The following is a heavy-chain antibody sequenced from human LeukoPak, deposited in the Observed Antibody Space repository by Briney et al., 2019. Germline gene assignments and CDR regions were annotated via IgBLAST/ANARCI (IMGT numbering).Heavy chain of an antibody. J-gene: IGHJ4*02. CDR1: GLTFSNYA. Sequence: GGSLRLSCAVSGLTFSNYAMSWVRQAPGKGLEWVSDISGSGTYTYYADPVKGRFTISRDNAKNSLYLQMNSLRAEDTALYYCAKASDSGYDLFDYWGQGTLVTVSS. V-gene: IGHV3-23*01. CDR3: AKASDSGYDLFDY. CDR2: ISGSGTYT. D-gene: IGHD5-12*01.